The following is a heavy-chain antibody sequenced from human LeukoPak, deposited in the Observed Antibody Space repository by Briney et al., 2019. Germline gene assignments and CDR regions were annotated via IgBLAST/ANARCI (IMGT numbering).Heavy chain of an antibody. CDR3: ARMLVFGVVIRFDP. J-gene: IGHJ5*02. CDR2: IWYDGSNK. V-gene: IGHV3-33*01. D-gene: IGHD3-3*01. Sequence: GGSLRLSCAASGFTFSSYGMHWVRQAPGKGLEWVAVIWYDGSNKYYADSVKGRFTISRDNSKNTLYLQMNSLRAEDTAVYYCARMLVFGVVIRFDPWGQGTLVTVSS. CDR1: GFTFSSYG.